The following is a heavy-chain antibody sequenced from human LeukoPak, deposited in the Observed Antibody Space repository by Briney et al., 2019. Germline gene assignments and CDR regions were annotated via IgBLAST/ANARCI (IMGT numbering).Heavy chain of an antibody. D-gene: IGHD3-22*01. CDR1: GGSISSYY. Sequence: SETLSLTCTVSGGSISSYYWSWIRQPPGKGLEWIGYIYHSGSTKYNPSLKSRVTISVDTSKNQFSLKLSSVTAADTAVYYCAKGYDSSGYLNDYWGQGTLVTVSS. J-gene: IGHJ4*02. CDR3: AKGYDSSGYLNDY. CDR2: IYHSGST. V-gene: IGHV4-59*01.